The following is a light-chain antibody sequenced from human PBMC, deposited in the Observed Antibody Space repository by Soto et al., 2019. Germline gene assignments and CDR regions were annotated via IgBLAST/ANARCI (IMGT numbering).Light chain of an antibody. V-gene: IGLV1-40*01. Sequence: QSVLTQPPSVSGAPGQSITISCTGSSANIGACYDVHWYQHHPGTAPKVLIYANNIRPSGVTARFSDSTSGTSASLAITGLQAEDAADYYCQSYASGPGVFGGGTKLTVL. J-gene: IGLJ3*02. CDR2: ANN. CDR1: SANIGACYD. CDR3: QSYASGPGV.